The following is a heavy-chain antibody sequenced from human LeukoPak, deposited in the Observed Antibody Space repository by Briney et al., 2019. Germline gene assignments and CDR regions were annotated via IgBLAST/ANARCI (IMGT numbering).Heavy chain of an antibody. D-gene: IGHD5-24*01. CDR3: ARDVEMDY. J-gene: IGHJ4*02. V-gene: IGHV3-66*02. Sequence: GGSLRLSCAASGFTVSSNYMSWVHQAPGKGLEWVSVIYSGGTTYYADSEEGRFTISRDNSKNTLYLQMNSLRAEDTAVYYCARDVEMDYWGQGALVTVSS. CDR1: GFTVSSNY. CDR2: IYSGGTT.